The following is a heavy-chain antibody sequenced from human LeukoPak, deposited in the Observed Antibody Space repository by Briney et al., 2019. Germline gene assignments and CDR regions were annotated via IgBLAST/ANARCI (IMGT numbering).Heavy chain of an antibody. CDR3: ARDIGIDAFDI. Sequence: GGSLRLSCAASGFTFTTNAMSWVRQAPGKGLEWVSAVSGSGDNTYYADSVKGRFTISRDNSKNTVYLQMNSLRADDTAVYYCARDIGIDAFDIWGQGTMVTVSS. J-gene: IGHJ3*02. V-gene: IGHV3-23*01. D-gene: IGHD1-26*01. CDR2: VSGSGDNT. CDR1: GFTFTTNA.